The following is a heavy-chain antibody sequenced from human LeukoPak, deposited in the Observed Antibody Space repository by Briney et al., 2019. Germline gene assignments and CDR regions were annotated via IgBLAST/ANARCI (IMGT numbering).Heavy chain of an antibody. CDR2: IKPLPGST. J-gene: IGHJ4*02. CDR3: ARDSGAWSVDY. Sequence: ASVKVSCKASGYTLTSYHMHCVRQAPGQGREGRGIIKPLPGSTTFAQRFQGRVTMTRHTSTSTVYTELSSVRSEDTVIYYCARDSGAWSVDYWGQGTLVTVSS. CDR1: GYTLTSYH. D-gene: IGHD2-21*02. V-gene: IGHV1-46*01.